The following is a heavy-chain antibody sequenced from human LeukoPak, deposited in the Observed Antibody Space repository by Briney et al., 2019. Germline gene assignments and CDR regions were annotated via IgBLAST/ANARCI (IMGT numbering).Heavy chain of an antibody. J-gene: IGHJ5*02. CDR1: GFTFSSYA. D-gene: IGHD6-13*01. CDR2: TTGSCGST. Sequence: PGGSLRLSCAASGFTFSSYAMSWVRQAPGKGLEWVSATTGSCGSTYYADSVKGRFTISRDNSKNTLYLQMNSLKAEDTAVYYCAKRLLAIGAGGPWFDPWGQGTLVTVSS. V-gene: IGHV3-23*01. CDR3: AKRLLAIGAGGPWFDP.